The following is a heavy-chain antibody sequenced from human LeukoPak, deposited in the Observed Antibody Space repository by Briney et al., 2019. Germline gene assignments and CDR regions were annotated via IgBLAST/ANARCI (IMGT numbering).Heavy chain of an antibody. D-gene: IGHD5-24*01. CDR3: ARAQGRDGYNFGLYYFDY. Sequence: GGSLRLSCAASGFTFSSYSMNWVRQAPGEGLEWVSSISSSSSYIYYADSVKGRFTISRDNAKNSLYLQMNSLRAEDTAVYYCARAQGRDGYNFGLYYFDYWGQGTPVTVSS. CDR1: GFTFSSYS. V-gene: IGHV3-21*01. CDR2: ISSSSSYI. J-gene: IGHJ4*02.